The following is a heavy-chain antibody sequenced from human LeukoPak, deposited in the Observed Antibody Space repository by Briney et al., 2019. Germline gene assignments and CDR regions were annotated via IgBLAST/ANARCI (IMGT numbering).Heavy chain of an antibody. CDR2: INPNSGGT. D-gene: IGHD2-2*01. V-gene: IGHV1-18*01. J-gene: IGHJ3*02. CDR3: ASLVVPAARDAFDI. Sequence: ASVKVSCKASGYTFTSYGISWVRQAPGQGLEWMGWINPNSGGTNYAQKFQGRVTITADESTSTAYMELSSLRSEDTAVYYCASLVVPAARDAFDIWGQGTMVTVSS. CDR1: GYTFTSYG.